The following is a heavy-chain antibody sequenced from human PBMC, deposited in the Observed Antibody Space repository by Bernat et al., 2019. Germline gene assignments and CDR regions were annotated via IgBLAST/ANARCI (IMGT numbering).Heavy chain of an antibody. CDR2: IYWDDGK. CDR1: GFSLSTSGVG. Sequence: QITLKESGPTLVKPTQTLTLTCTFSGFSLSTSGVGVGWIRQPPGKALEWLALIYWDDGKRYSPSLKNRLTITKDTSKTQVVLTMTNMNPVDTATYYCAHRAGDYDILTGYYTYYFDYWGQGTLVTVSS. J-gene: IGHJ4*02. V-gene: IGHV2-5*02. CDR3: AHRAGDYDILTGYYTYYFDY. D-gene: IGHD3-9*01.